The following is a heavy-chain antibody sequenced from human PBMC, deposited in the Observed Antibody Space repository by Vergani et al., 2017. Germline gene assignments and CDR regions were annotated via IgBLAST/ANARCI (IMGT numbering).Heavy chain of an antibody. CDR3: ATLGIQLWMHFDY. D-gene: IGHD5-18*01. Sequence: QLQLQESGPGLVKPSETLSLTCTVSGGSISSSSYYWGWIRQPPGKGLEWIGSIYYSGSTYYNPSLKSRVTISVVTSKNQFSLKLSSVTAADTAVYYCATLGIQLWMHFDYWGQGTLVTVSS. CDR1: GGSISSSSYY. V-gene: IGHV4-39*01. J-gene: IGHJ4*02. CDR2: IYYSGST.